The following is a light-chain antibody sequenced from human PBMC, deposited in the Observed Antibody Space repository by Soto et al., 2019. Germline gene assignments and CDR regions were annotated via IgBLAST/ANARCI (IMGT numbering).Light chain of an antibody. V-gene: IGLV1-44*01. CDR3: ATWDDSLNGYV. Sequence: QSVLTQPPSVSGTPAQRVTISCSGSSSNIGSNAVNWYQQHPGTAPKLLIYGNNQWPSGVPARFSGSKSGTSASLAISGLQSEDEADYYCATWDDSLNGYVFGTGTKLTVL. J-gene: IGLJ1*01. CDR1: SSNIGSNA. CDR2: GNN.